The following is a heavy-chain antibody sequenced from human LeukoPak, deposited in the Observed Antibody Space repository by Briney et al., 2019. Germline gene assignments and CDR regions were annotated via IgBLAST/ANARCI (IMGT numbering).Heavy chain of an antibody. J-gene: IGHJ2*01. Sequence: SETLSLTCSVSGGSVSSYYWTWIRQPAGKGLEWIGRISTSGRTNFNPSLKSRVTISIDTSKNQFSLKLSSVTAADTAVYYCARDVGGYRYGYRPTELYWYFDLWGRGTLVTVPS. V-gene: IGHV4-4*07. CDR1: GGSVSSYY. CDR3: ARDVGGYRYGYRPTELYWYFDL. D-gene: IGHD5-18*01. CDR2: ISTSGRT.